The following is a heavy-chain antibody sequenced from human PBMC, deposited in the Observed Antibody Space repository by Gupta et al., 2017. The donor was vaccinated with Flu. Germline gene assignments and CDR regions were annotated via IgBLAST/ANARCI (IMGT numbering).Heavy chain of an antibody. Sequence: GKGLEWVSSIGTVDDTDYPDSVKCRFTISREDAKNSLYRQMNSLRAGDTAVYYCARQAKSLYGVTYNYFAMDVWDPGTTVTVSS. D-gene: IGHD2-8*01. CDR3: ARQAKSLYGVTYNYFAMDV. J-gene: IGHJ6*02. CDR2: IGTVDDT. V-gene: IGHV3-13*01.